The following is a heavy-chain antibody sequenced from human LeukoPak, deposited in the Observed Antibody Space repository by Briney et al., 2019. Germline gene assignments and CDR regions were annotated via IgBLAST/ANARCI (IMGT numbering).Heavy chain of an antibody. Sequence: SVKVSCKASGSTFTSSAMQWVRQARGQRLEWIGWIVVGSGNTNYAQKFQERVTITRDMSTSTAYMELSSLRSEDTAAYYCAALYYYGSGSTDYWGQGTLVTVSS. CDR3: AALYYYGSGSTDY. D-gene: IGHD3-10*01. V-gene: IGHV1-58*02. J-gene: IGHJ4*02. CDR1: GSTFTSSA. CDR2: IVVGSGNT.